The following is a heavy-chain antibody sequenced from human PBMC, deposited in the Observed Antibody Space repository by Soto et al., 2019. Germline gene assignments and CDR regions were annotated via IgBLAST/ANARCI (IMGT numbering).Heavy chain of an antibody. V-gene: IGHV4-39*01. CDR3: ARRGLRYFDWYYFDY. J-gene: IGHJ4*02. D-gene: IGHD3-9*01. CDR2: IYYSGST. CDR1: GGSISSSSYY. Sequence: SETLSLTCTVSGGSISSSSYYWGWIRQPPGEGLEWIGSIYYSGSTYYNPSLKSRVTISVDTSKNQFSLKLSSVTAADTAVYYCARRGLRYFDWYYFDYWGQGTLVTVSS.